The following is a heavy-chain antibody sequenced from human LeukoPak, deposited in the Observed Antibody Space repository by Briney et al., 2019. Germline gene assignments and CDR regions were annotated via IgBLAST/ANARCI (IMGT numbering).Heavy chain of an antibody. CDR2: ISSSSTI. D-gene: IGHD3-22*01. CDR3: AKDRYYYDSKDAFDM. V-gene: IGHV3-48*01. Sequence: GGSLRLSCAASGFTFSTYSMNWVRQAPGKGLEWVSYISSSSTIYYADSVKGRFTISRDNSKNTLYLQMNSLRAEDTAVYYCAKDRYYYDSKDAFDMWGQGTMVTVSS. J-gene: IGHJ3*02. CDR1: GFTFSTYS.